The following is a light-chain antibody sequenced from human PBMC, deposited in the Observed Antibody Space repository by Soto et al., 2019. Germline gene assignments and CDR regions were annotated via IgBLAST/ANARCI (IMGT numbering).Light chain of an antibody. J-gene: IGLJ3*02. CDR1: ISDIGSYHY. CDR3: SSYTTTSTT. Sequence: QSALTQPASVSGSLGQSITISCTGTISDIGSYHYVSWYQHHPGKAPKLIIYEVTNRPSGVFNRFSGSKSGNTASLTISGLQAEDEADYYCSSYTTTSTTFGGGTKVTVL. CDR2: EVT. V-gene: IGLV2-14*01.